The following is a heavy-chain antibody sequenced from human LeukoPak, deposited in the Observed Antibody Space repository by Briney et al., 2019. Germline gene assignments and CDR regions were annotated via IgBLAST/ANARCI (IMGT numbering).Heavy chain of an antibody. Sequence: SETLSLTCTVSGGSISSSSYYWGWIRQPPGKGLEWIGSIYYSGSTYYNPSLKSRVTISVDTSKNQFSLKLSSVTAADTAVYYCVRLPAESIAAADGDWFDPWGQGTLVTVSS. J-gene: IGHJ5*02. CDR3: VRLPAESIAAADGDWFDP. CDR2: IYYSGST. CDR1: GGSISSSSYY. V-gene: IGHV4-39*01. D-gene: IGHD6-13*01.